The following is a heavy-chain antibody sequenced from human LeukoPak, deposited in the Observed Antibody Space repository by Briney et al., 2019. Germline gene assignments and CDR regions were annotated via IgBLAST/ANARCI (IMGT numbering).Heavy chain of an antibody. J-gene: IGHJ4*02. Sequence: ASVKVSCKASGYIFTDNYMHWERQTPGQGLEWIAWINPKTGDTAYAQRFQGRITVTSDTSINTAYMDLSSLTSDDTAVFYCARDLTANIDSSYWGQGTVVTVSS. CDR2: INPKTGDT. CDR1: GYIFTDNY. CDR3: ARDLTANIDSSY. V-gene: IGHV1-2*02. D-gene: IGHD4-11*01.